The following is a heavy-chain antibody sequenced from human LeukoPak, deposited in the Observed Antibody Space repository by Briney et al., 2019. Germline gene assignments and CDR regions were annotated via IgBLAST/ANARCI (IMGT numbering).Heavy chain of an antibody. Sequence: SETLSLTCTVSGGSISSSSYYWGWIRQPPGKGLEWIGSIYYSGSTYYNPSLKSRVTISVDTSKNQFSLKLSSVTAADTAVYYCASGQALPDHGFRYYFDYWGQGTLVTVSS. D-gene: IGHD4/OR15-4a*01. CDR3: ASGQALPDHGFRYYFDY. CDR1: GGSISSSSYY. V-gene: IGHV4-39*01. J-gene: IGHJ4*02. CDR2: IYYSGST.